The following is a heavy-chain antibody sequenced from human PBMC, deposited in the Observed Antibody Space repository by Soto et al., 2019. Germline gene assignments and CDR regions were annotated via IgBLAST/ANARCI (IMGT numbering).Heavy chain of an antibody. CDR1: GFTFDDYG. CDR3: ARVMDTAMGYHFDD. D-gene: IGHD5-18*01. Sequence: PGGSLRLSCAASGFTFDDYGMSWVRQAPGKGLEWVSGINWNGGSTGYADSVKGRFTISRDNAKNSLYLQMNSLRAEDTALYHCARVMDTAMGYHFDDWGQGTLVTVAS. J-gene: IGHJ4*02. CDR2: INWNGGST. V-gene: IGHV3-20*01.